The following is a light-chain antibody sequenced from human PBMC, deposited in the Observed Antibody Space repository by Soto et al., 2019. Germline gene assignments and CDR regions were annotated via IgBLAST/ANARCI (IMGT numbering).Light chain of an antibody. J-gene: IGKJ1*01. CDR2: RAS. CDR3: QQYYSTLPT. CDR1: QSVLYSSNNKNY. Sequence: DIVMTQSPDSLAVSLGERATINCKYSQSVLYSSNNKNYLAWYQQKPGQPPKLLIYRASTRESGVPDRFSGSGTGTEFTPTISSLQAEDVAVFYCQQYYSTLPTFGQGTKVEIK. V-gene: IGKV4-1*01.